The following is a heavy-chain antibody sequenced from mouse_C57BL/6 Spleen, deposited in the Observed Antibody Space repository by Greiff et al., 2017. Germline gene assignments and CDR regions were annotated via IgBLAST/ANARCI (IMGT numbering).Heavy chain of an antibody. CDR1: GYTFTSYW. CDR2: IDPSDSYT. V-gene: IGHV1-50*01. J-gene: IGHJ1*03. CDR3: ASSFMVRNWYFDV. D-gene: IGHD2-2*01. Sequence: VQLQQPGAELVKPGASVKLSCKASGYTFTSYWMQWVKQRPGQGLEWIGEIDPSDSYTNYNQKFKGKATLTVDTSSSTAYMQLSSLTSKDSAVYYCASSFMVRNWYFDVWGTGTTVTVSS.